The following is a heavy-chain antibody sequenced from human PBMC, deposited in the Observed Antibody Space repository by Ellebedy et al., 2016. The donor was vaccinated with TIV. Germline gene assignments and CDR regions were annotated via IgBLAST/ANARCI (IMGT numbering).Heavy chain of an antibody. CDR3: ARAAHFYSYGLDV. J-gene: IGHJ6*02. Sequence: GESLKISXAGSGFTLGLYWMSWVRQAPGKGLEWVANIKQDGSEKYYVDSVKGRFTISRDKAKSSLFLQMNSLRAEDTAVYYCARAAHFYSYGLDVWGQGTTVTVSS. V-gene: IGHV3-7*01. CDR1: GFTLGLYW. D-gene: IGHD2-21*01. CDR2: IKQDGSEK.